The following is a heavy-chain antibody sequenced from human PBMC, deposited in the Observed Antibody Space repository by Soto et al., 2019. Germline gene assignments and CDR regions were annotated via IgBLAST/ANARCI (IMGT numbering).Heavy chain of an antibody. CDR1: GGSISSSNW. Sequence: SETLSLTCAVSGGSISSSNWWNWVRQPPGKGLEWIGEIHHSGSTNYNPSLKSRVTISVDKSKNQFSLKLNSVTAGDTAVYYCARVRQGCSSTSCYFDPWGQGTLVTVSS. V-gene: IGHV4-4*02. CDR3: ARVRQGCSSTSCYFDP. D-gene: IGHD2-2*01. J-gene: IGHJ5*02. CDR2: IHHSGST.